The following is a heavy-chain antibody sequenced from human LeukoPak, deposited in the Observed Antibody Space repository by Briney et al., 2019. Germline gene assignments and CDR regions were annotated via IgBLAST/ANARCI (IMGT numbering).Heavy chain of an antibody. CDR3: ARACPYYDSSGYYLGIRDPFDY. CDR2: INHSGST. D-gene: IGHD3-22*01. V-gene: IGHV4-34*01. CDR1: GGSFSGYY. J-gene: IGHJ4*02. Sequence: SETLSLTCAVYGGSFSGYYWSWIRQPPGKGLEWIGEINHSGSTNYNPSLKSRVTISVDTSKNQFSLKLSSVTAADTAVYYSARACPYYDSSGYYLGIRDPFDYWGQGTLVTVSS.